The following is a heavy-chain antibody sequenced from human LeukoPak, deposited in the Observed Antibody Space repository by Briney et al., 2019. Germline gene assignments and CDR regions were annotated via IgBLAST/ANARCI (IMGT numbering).Heavy chain of an antibody. J-gene: IGHJ3*02. CDR3: ARYTAMVKDAFDI. V-gene: IGHV3-7*01. D-gene: IGHD5-18*01. CDR2: IKQDGSEK. CDR1: GYSFTSYW. Sequence: GESLKISCKGSGYSFTSYWMSWVRQAPGKGLEWVANIKQDGSEKYYVDSVKGRFTISRDNAKNSLYLQMNSLRAEDTAVYYCARYTAMVKDAFDIWGQGTMVTVSS.